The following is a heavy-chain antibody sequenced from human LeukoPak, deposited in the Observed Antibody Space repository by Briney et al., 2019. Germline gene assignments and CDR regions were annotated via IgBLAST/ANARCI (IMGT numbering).Heavy chain of an antibody. CDR1: GGSISSYY. D-gene: IGHD3-22*01. CDR3: ARERMDYYDSSGYLDY. Sequence: SETLSLTCTVSGGSISSYYWSWLRQPAGKGLEWLGRIYTSGSTNYNPSLKSRVTMSVDTSKNQFSLKLSSVTAADTAVYYCARERMDYYDSSGYLDYWGQGTLVTVSS. J-gene: IGHJ4*02. CDR2: IYTSGST. V-gene: IGHV4-4*07.